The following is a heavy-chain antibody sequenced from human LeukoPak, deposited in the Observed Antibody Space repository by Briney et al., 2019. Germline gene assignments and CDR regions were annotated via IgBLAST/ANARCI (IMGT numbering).Heavy chain of an antibody. V-gene: IGHV1-46*01. CDR1: GYTFTSYY. CDR3: ARTQSGWNYLVY. CDR2: INPTTGDT. J-gene: IGHJ4*02. D-gene: IGHD6-19*01. Sequence: ASVKVSCKASGYTFTSYYMHWVRQAPGQGLEWMGIINPTTGDTTYAQKFQGRLTKTRDMSTSTVYMELSSLRSEDTAVYYCARTQSGWNYLVYWGQGTLVTVSS.